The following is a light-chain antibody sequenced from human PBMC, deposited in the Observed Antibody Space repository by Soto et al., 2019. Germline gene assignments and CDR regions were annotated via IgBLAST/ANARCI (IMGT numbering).Light chain of an antibody. V-gene: IGKV1-5*03. CDR3: IQDHDDSWT. CDR2: KAS. J-gene: IGKJ1*01. CDR1: QTISSW. Sequence: DIQMTQSPSTLSGSVGDRVTITCRASQTISSWLAWYQQKPGKAPKLLIYKASILKSGVPSRFSGSGSGTEFTLTISSLQPDDFATYYCIQDHDDSWTFGQGTKVDIK.